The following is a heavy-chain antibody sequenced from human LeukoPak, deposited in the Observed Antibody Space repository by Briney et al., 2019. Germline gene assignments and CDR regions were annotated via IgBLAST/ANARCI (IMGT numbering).Heavy chain of an antibody. CDR1: GGTFSSYA. Sequence: SVKVSCKASGGTFSSYAISWVRQAPGQGLEWMGGIIPIFGTANYAQKFQGRVTITTDESTSTAYMELSSLRSEDTAVYYCARAGFIYYDSSGYYYYYYYMDVWGKGTTVTVS. CDR2: IIPIFGTA. J-gene: IGHJ6*03. D-gene: IGHD3-22*01. CDR3: ARAGFIYYDSSGYYYYYYYMDV. V-gene: IGHV1-69*05.